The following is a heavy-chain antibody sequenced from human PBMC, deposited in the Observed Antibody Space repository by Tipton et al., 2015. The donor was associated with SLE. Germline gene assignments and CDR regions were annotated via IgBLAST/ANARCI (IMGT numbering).Heavy chain of an antibody. CDR2: ISYDGSKK. V-gene: IGHV3-30-3*01. Sequence: SLRLSCAASGFTFSSYAMHWVRQAPGKGLEWVAVISYDGSKKYYADSVKGRFTISRDNSKNTLYLQMNSLRAEDTAVYYCARAMHSSGYSSYFDYWGQGTLVTVSS. J-gene: IGHJ4*02. CDR3: ARAMHSSGYSSYFDY. D-gene: IGHD3-22*01. CDR1: GFTFSSYA.